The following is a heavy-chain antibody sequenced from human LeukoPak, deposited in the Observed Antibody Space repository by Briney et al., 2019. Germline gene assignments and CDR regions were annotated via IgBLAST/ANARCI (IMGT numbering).Heavy chain of an antibody. CDR2: FGGSGGST. CDR1: GFTFSNYA. D-gene: IGHD6-13*01. CDR3: AKRAAAGYEDY. V-gene: IGHV3-23*01. J-gene: IGHJ4*02. Sequence: PGGSLRLSCAASGFTFSNYAMSWVRQAPGKGLEWVSAFGGSGGSTYYADSVKGRFTISRDNSRNTLYLQMNSLRAGDTAVYYCAKRAAAGYEDYWGQGTLVTVSS.